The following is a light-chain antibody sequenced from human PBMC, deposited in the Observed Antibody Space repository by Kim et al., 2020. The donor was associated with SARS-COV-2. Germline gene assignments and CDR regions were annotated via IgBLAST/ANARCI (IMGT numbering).Light chain of an antibody. CDR3: CSYAGSYTWV. J-gene: IGLJ3*02. CDR1: SSDVGGYNY. CDR2: DVN. V-gene: IGLV2-11*01. Sequence: GQSVTISCTGPSSDVGGYNYVSWYQQHPGKAPKLMIYDVNKRPSGVPDRFSGSKSGNTASLTISGLQAEDEADYYCCSYAGSYTWVFGGGTQLTVL.